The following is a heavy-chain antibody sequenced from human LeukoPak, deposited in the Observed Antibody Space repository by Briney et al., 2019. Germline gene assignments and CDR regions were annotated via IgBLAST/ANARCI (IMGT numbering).Heavy chain of an antibody. V-gene: IGHV3-30*02. CDR2: IRYDGSNK. D-gene: IGHD1-26*01. J-gene: IGHJ4*02. CDR1: GFTFSSYG. Sequence: GGSLRLSCAASGFTFSSYGMHWVRQAPGKGLEWVAFIRYDGSNKYYADSVKGRFTISSDNSKNTLYLQMNSLRAEDTAVYYCAKERAKATYFDYWGQGTLVTVSS. CDR3: AKERAKATYFDY.